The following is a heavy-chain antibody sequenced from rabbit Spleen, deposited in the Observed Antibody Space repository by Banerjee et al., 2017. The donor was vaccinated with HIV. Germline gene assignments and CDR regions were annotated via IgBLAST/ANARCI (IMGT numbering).Heavy chain of an antibody. J-gene: IGHJ4*01. CDR3: ARDNAGYGGYGDDNL. D-gene: IGHD6-1*01. V-gene: IGHV1S45*01. CDR2: IYAGSSGST. CDR1: GLDFSSSYW. Sequence: QEHLVESGGGLVQPEGSLTLTCMSSGLDFSSSYWICWVRQSPGKGLEWIACIYAGSSGSTYYASWAKGRFTISKTSSTTVTLQMTSLTAADTATYFCARDNAGYGGYGDDNLWGQGTLVTVS.